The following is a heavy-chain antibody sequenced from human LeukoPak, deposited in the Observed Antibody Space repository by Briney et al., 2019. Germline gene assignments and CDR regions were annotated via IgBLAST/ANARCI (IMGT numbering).Heavy chain of an antibody. CDR3: ARVLSGSWDWFDP. D-gene: IGHD3-22*01. CDR2: INTDGSRI. J-gene: IGHJ5*02. CDR1: GFAFSSYG. Sequence: GGSLRLSCAASGFAFSSYGMHWVRQAPGKGLVWVSRINTDGSRITYADSVKGRFTISRDNAMNTVYLQMNSLRAEDTAVYYCARVLSGSWDWFDPWGQGTLVTVSS. V-gene: IGHV3-74*01.